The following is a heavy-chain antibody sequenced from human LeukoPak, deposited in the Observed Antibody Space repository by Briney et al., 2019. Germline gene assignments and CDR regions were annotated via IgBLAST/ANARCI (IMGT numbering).Heavy chain of an antibody. CDR3: TRNFYYGHDY. J-gene: IGHJ4*02. D-gene: IGHD3-10*01. V-gene: IGHV3-74*01. CDR2: INTDGSGT. CDR1: GFTFSGYS. Sequence: QPGGSLRLSCAASGFTFSGYSMHWVRQAPGXXXXXVSRINTDGSGTTYADSVKGRFTISRDNAKNTLYRQMSSLRGEDTAVYFCTRNFYYGHDYWGQGTLVTISS.